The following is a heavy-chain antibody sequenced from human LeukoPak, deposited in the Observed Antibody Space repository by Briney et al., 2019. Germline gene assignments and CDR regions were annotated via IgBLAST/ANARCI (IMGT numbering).Heavy chain of an antibody. Sequence: SETLSLTCTVSGGSISSSSYYWGWIRQPPGKGLEWIGSIYYSGSTYYNPSLKGRVTISVDTSKNQFSLKLSSVTAADTAVYYCARGGNSAAVASSWFDPWGQGTLVTVSS. J-gene: IGHJ5*02. CDR2: IYYSGST. V-gene: IGHV4-39*07. CDR3: ARGGNSAAVASSWFDP. CDR1: GGSISSSSYY. D-gene: IGHD6-19*01.